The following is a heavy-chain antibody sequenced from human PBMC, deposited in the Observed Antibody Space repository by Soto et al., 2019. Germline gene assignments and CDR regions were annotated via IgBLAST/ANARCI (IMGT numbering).Heavy chain of an antibody. Sequence: SETLSLTCTVSGGSISSGGYYWSWIRQHPGKGLEWIGYIYYSGSTYYNPSLKSRVTISVDTSKNQFSLKLSSVTAADTAVYYCARDVEYYGILTGYRPIRYYYYYGMDVWGQGTTVTVSS. CDR2: IYYSGST. CDR3: ARDVEYYGILTGYRPIRYYYYYGMDV. J-gene: IGHJ6*02. CDR1: GGSISSGGYY. D-gene: IGHD3-9*01. V-gene: IGHV4-31*03.